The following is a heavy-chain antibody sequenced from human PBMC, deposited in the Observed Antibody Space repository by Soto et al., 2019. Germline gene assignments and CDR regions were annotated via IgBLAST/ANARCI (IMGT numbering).Heavy chain of an antibody. J-gene: IGHJ4*02. V-gene: IGHV4-30-4*02. CDR3: ARKSMVRGGYYFDY. CDR1: GGSISSGDYY. Sequence: SETLSLTCTVSGGSISSGDYYWSWIRQPPGKGLEWIGYIYYSGSTYYNPSLKSRVTISVDTSKNQFSLKLSSVTAADTAVYYCARKSMVRGGYYFDYWGQGTLVTVSS. D-gene: IGHD3-10*01. CDR2: IYYSGST.